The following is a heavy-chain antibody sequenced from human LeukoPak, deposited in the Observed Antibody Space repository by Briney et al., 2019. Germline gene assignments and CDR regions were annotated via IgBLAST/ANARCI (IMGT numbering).Heavy chain of an antibody. V-gene: IGHV3-48*01. J-gene: IGHJ4*02. D-gene: IGHD5-18*01. CDR1: GFSLGSYS. Sequence: QPGGSLRLSCAASGFSLGSYSMNWVRQAPGKGLEWISYISSSSGTVYYADSVKGRFTISRDNVKNSLFLQLNTLRVDDTAVYYCARGYSFIDFWGQGTLLTVSS. CDR3: ARGYSFIDF. CDR2: ISSSSGTV.